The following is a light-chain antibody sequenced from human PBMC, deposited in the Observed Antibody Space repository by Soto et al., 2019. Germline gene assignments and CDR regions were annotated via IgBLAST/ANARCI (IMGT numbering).Light chain of an antibody. Sequence: EVVMTQSPATLSVSPGERATLSCRASQSVNSNLAWYQQKPGQAPRLLIYAASTRATGIPARFSGSGSGTEFTLTISSLQSEDFAVYFCQQYNNYWTFGQGTKVGI. J-gene: IGKJ1*01. CDR1: QSVNSN. V-gene: IGKV3-15*01. CDR2: AAS. CDR3: QQYNNYWT.